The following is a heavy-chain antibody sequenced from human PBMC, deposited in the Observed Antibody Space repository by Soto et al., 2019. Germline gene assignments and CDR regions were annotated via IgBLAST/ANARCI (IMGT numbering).Heavy chain of an antibody. D-gene: IGHD3-10*01. V-gene: IGHV3-48*02. J-gene: IGHJ6*02. Sequence: GGSLRLSCAASGFTFSSYSMNWVRQAPGKGLEWVSYISSSSSTIYYADSVKGRFTISRDNAKNSLYLQMNSLRDEDTAVYYCARDTGSGSYLYYYSMDVWGQGTTVTVSS. CDR2: ISSSSSTI. CDR3: ARDTGSGSYLYYYSMDV. CDR1: GFTFSSYS.